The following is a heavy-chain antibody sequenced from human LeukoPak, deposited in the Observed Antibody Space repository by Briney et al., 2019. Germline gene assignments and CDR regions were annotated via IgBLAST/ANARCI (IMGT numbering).Heavy chain of an antibody. Sequence: ASVKVSCKASGYTFTNYYMHWVRQAPGQGLEWMGIINPSGGSTSYAQKFQGRVTMTRDMSTSTVYMELSSLRSEDTAVYYCARERYYYDSSGYYTDAFDIWGQGTVVTVSS. D-gene: IGHD3-22*01. CDR1: GYTFTNYY. CDR3: ARERYYYDSSGYYTDAFDI. V-gene: IGHV1-46*01. J-gene: IGHJ3*02. CDR2: INPSGGST.